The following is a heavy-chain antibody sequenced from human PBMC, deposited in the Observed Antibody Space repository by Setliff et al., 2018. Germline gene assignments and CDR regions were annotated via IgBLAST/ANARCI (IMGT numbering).Heavy chain of an antibody. V-gene: IGHV1-18*01. CDR3: ARGLLWLGEPQLDY. D-gene: IGHD3-10*01. CDR1: GYTFTSYG. Sequence: ASVKVSCKASGYTFTSYGISWVRQAPGQGLEWMGWISAYNGNTNYAKRFQGRVTMTTDTTTTTAYMELSSLKSDDTAMYYCARGLLWLGEPQLDYWGQGTLVTVSS. CDR2: ISAYNGNT. J-gene: IGHJ4*02.